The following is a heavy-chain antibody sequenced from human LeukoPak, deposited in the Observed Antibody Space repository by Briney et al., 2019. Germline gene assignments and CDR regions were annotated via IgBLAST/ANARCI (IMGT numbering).Heavy chain of an antibody. CDR2: INHSGST. CDR3: ARRIQLSSRALWGMDV. Sequence: SETLSHTCAVYGGSFSGYYWSWIRQPPGKGLEWIGEINHSGSTNYNPSLKSRVTISVDTSKNQFSLKLSSVTAADTAVYYCARRIQLSSRALWGMDVWGQGTTVTVSS. CDR1: GGSFSGYY. V-gene: IGHV4-34*01. J-gene: IGHJ6*02. D-gene: IGHD5-18*01.